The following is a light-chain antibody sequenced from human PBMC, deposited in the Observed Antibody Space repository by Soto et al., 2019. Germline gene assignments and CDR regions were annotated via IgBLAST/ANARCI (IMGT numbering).Light chain of an antibody. V-gene: IGLV3-21*02. CDR2: DGS. J-gene: IGLJ3*02. CDR1: NIGSKS. CDR3: QVWDGSSDHNWV. Sequence: SYELTQSPSVSVAPGQTARITCGGINIGSKSVHWYQRKPGQAPVLVVYDGSDRPSGIPERFSGSNSGNTATLTITRVEAGDEADYYCQVWDGSSDHNWVFGGGTKVTVL.